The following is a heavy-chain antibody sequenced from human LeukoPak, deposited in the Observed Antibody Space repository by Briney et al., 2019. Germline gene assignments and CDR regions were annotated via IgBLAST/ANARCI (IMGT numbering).Heavy chain of an antibody. J-gene: IGHJ4*02. Sequence: GGSLRLTCADSEFTFSDFYMRWLRQAPGKGLEGVSYVCSSGGPTYYAGFVKGRFTILRDNANNSLYLQMNRLKAEDQAVYLLSRGDSSGWYFDYWGQGTLVTVP. CDR2: VCSSGGPT. CDR1: EFTFSDFY. D-gene: IGHD6-19*01. CDR3: SRGDSSGWYFDY. V-gene: IGHV3-11*01.